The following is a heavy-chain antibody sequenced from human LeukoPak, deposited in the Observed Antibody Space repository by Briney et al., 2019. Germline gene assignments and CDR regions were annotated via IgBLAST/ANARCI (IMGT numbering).Heavy chain of an antibody. CDR3: AKGGWGTVLDY. D-gene: IGHD3-16*01. Sequence: GGPLRLSCAASGFTFSNYAMPWVRQAPGKGLEWVSTISGSGDSTYYSDSVKGRFTISRDNSENTLYLQLNSLRAEDTAVYYCAKGGWGTVLDYWGQGTLVTVSP. CDR1: GFTFSNYA. J-gene: IGHJ4*02. V-gene: IGHV3-23*01. CDR2: ISGSGDST.